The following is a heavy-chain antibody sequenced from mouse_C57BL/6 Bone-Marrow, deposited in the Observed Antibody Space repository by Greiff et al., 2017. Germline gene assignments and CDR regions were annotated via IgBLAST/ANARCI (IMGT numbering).Heavy chain of an antibody. J-gene: IGHJ1*03. V-gene: IGHV1-53*01. CDR2: INPSNGGT. D-gene: IGHD2-14*01. CDR1: GYTFTSYW. CDR3: ARAEDGCWYEAIDG. Sequence: QVQLQQPGTDLVKPGASVTLSCKASGYTFTSYWMHWVKQRPGQGLEWIGIINPSNGGTNYNEKFTSKATLTVDKSSSTAYMQISSLTSEDAAVYYCARAEDGCWYEAIDGWGTGTTVTVSS.